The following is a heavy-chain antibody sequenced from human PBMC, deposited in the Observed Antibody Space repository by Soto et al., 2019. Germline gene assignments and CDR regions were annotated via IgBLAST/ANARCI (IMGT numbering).Heavy chain of an antibody. J-gene: IGHJ4*02. CDR2: IYYTGGT. CDR3: ARFEVGLDY. Sequence: QVQLQESGPGLVKPSETLSLTCSVSGGSVSSGSYYWSWIRQSPEKGLEWIGYIYYTGGTKYTPSPPCPLTIPADTSRYHFSLTLTSVTAADTALYYCARFEVGLDYWGQGVLVTVSS. V-gene: IGHV4-61*03. CDR1: GGSVSSGSYY. D-gene: IGHD2-2*01.